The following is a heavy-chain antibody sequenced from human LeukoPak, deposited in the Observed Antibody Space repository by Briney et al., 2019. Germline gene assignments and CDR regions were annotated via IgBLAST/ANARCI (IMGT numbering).Heavy chain of an antibody. CDR1: GYTFTGYY. V-gene: IGHV1-2*02. Sequence: ASVKVSCKASGYTFTGYYIHWVRQAPGQGLEWMGWINPNSGGTNYAQKFQGRVTMTRDTSISTAYMELSRLRSDDTAVYYCARDPYYYDSSGGIWGQGTLVTVSS. CDR3: ARDPYYYDSSGGI. D-gene: IGHD3-22*01. J-gene: IGHJ4*02. CDR2: INPNSGGT.